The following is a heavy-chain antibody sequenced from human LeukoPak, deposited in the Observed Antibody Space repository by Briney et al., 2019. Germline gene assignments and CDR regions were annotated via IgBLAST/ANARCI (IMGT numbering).Heavy chain of an antibody. CDR1: GFTFSSYW. Sequence: GGSLRLSCAASGFTFSSYWMSWVRQAPGKGLEWVAHIKQDGSEKYYVDSVKGRFTISRDNAKNSLYLQMNSLRAEDTAVYYCARYPIVGATEVFDYWGQGTLVTVSS. CDR2: IKQDGSEK. D-gene: IGHD1-26*01. J-gene: IGHJ4*02. V-gene: IGHV3-7*01. CDR3: ARYPIVGATEVFDY.